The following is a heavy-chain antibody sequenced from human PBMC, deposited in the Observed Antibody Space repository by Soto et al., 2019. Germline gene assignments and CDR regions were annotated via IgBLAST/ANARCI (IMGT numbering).Heavy chain of an antibody. CDR3: ARTTITLVNYFDS. J-gene: IGHJ4*02. V-gene: IGHV4-31*03. D-gene: IGHD4-4*01. CDR1: GGSISTGSYY. Sequence: QVQLQESGPGLVKPSQTLSLTCTVSGGSISTGSYYWSWIRQHPGKGLEWIGNVYYSGSTYYNPSLKSRVTISVDTSKNQFSLNLNSVTAADTAVYYCARTTITLVNYFDSWGQGTLVTVSS. CDR2: VYYSGST.